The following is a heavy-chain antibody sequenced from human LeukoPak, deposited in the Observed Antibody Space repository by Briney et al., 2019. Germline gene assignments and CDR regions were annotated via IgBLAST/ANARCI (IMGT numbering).Heavy chain of an antibody. CDR1: GGSISSYY. Sequence: SETLSLTCTVSGGSISSYYWSWIRQPAGKGLEWIGRIYTSGSTNYNPSLKSRVTMSVDTSKNQFSLKLSSVTAADTAVYYCARVQLERRDDAFDIWGQGTMVTVSS. CDR2: IYTSGST. CDR3: ARVQLERRDDAFDI. J-gene: IGHJ3*02. V-gene: IGHV4-4*07. D-gene: IGHD1-1*01.